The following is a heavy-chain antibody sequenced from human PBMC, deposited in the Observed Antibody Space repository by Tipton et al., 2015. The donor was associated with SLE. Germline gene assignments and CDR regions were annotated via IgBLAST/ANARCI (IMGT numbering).Heavy chain of an antibody. Sequence: TLSLTCTVSGGSISSGGYYWSWIRQHPGKGLEWIGYIYYSGSTYYNPSLKSRVTISVDTSKNQFSLKLSSVTAADTAVYYCARHMRYNWNYFDNWGQGSLVIVSS. D-gene: IGHD1-20*01. J-gene: IGHJ4*02. CDR3: ARHMRYNWNYFDN. CDR1: GGSISSGGYY. CDR2: IYYSGST. V-gene: IGHV4-31*03.